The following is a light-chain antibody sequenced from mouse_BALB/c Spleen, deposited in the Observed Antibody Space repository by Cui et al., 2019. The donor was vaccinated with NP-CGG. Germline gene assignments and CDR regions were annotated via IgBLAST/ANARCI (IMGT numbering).Light chain of an antibody. V-gene: IGLV1*01. CDR3: ALWYSNHWV. CDR1: TGAVTTINY. Sequence: QAVVTQVSALTTSLGETVTLTCRSSTGAVTTINYANWVQEKPDHLFTGLIGGTNNRAPGVPARFSGSLIGDKAALTITGAQTEDEAIYFCALWYSNHWVFGGGTKLTVL. CDR2: GTN. J-gene: IGLJ1*01.